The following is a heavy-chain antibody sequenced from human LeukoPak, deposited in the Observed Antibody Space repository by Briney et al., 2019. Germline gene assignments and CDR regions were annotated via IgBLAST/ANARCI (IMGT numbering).Heavy chain of an antibody. CDR1: GFSFSSYW. V-gene: IGHV3-7*01. CDR3: ARDPTRGYSYGYGDH. Sequence: GEPLRLSCEVSGFSFSSYWMNWDRQPPGKGLEWAANIMGDGSEKYYGDSVKGRFTISRDNAKNSLYLQMNSLRAEDTAVYYCARDPTRGYSYGYGDHWGQGSLVIASS. J-gene: IGHJ4*02. D-gene: IGHD5-18*01. CDR2: IMGDGSEK.